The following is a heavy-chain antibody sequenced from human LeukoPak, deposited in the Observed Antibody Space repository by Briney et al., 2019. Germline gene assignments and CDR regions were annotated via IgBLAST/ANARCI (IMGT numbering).Heavy chain of an antibody. CDR3: ARDYLRGVYFDY. Sequence: GASVKVSCTASGGTFSSYAISWVRQAPGQGLEWMGRIIPILGIANYAQKFQGRVTITADKSTSTAYMELSSLRSEDTAVYYCARDYLRGVYFDYWGQGTLVTVSS. V-gene: IGHV1-69*04. CDR2: IIPILGIA. J-gene: IGHJ4*02. CDR1: GGTFSSYA. D-gene: IGHD3-10*01.